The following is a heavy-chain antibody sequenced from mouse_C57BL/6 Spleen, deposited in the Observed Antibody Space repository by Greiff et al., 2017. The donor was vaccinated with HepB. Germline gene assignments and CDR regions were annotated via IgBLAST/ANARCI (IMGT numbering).Heavy chain of an antibody. V-gene: IGHV2-2*01. CDR1: GFSLTSYG. J-gene: IGHJ3*01. D-gene: IGHD1-1*01. Sequence: QVQLQQSGPGLVQPSQSLSITCTVSGFSLTSYGVHWVRQSPGKGLEWLGVIWSGGSTDYNAAFISRLSISKDNSKSQVFFKMNSLQADDTAIYYRDRNDYGSSPAWFAYWGQGTPVTVSA. CDR2: IWSGGST. CDR3: DRNDYGSSPAWFAY.